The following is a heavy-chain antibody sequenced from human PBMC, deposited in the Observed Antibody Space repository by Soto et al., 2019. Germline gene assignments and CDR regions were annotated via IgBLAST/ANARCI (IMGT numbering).Heavy chain of an antibody. CDR1: GFVFSSYA. V-gene: IGHV3-23*01. CDR2: ISGSGNNA. Sequence: EVQLLESGGGLVQPGGSLRLSCAASGFVFSSYAMSWVRQAPGKGLEWVSAISGSGNNAYYAYSVKGRFIFSRDNTKNTMYLQMNSLTAEDTDIYFCAKPTDGWFSDFEIWGQGTVVTVSS. CDR3: AKPTDGWFSDFEI. D-gene: IGHD6-19*01. J-gene: IGHJ3*02.